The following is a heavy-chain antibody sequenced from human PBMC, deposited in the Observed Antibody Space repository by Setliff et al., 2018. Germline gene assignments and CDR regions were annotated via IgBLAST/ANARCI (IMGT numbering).Heavy chain of an antibody. J-gene: IGHJ3*02. D-gene: IGHD6-13*01. Sequence: ASVKVSCKASGYTFTGYYMHWVRQAPGQGLEWMGRINPNSGGTNYAQKFQGRVTMTRDTSISTAYMELSRLRSDDTAVYYCARVRSSSSFSDAFDIWGQGTMVTVSS. CDR1: GYTFTGYY. V-gene: IGHV1-2*06. CDR2: INPNSGGT. CDR3: ARVRSSSSFSDAFDI.